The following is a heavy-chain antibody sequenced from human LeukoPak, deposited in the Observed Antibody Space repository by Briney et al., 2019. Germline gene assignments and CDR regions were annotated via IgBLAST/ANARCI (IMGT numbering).Heavy chain of an antibody. J-gene: IGHJ6*02. D-gene: IGHD1-14*01. Sequence: GGSLRLSCAASGFTFSSYEMNWVRQAPGKGLEWVSYISGSGSTIYYADSVKGRFTISRDNAKNSLYLQMNGLRAEDTAVYYCARSFRVNYGMDVWGQGTTVTVSS. V-gene: IGHV3-48*03. CDR3: ARSFRVNYGMDV. CDR2: ISGSGSTI. CDR1: GFTFSSYE.